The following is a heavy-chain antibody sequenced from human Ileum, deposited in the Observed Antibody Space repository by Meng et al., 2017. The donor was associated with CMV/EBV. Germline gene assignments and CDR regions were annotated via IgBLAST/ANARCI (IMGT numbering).Heavy chain of an antibody. CDR1: GFSLSTTGVV. CDR2: IYWDDDK. Sequence: QITLKESGPPLVKPPQTLPLTCTFSGFSLSTTGVVVGWIRQPPGKALEWLALIYWDDDKRYSPSLKSRLTITKDTSKNQVVLTMTNMDPVDTATYYCARNYYDSGPFQYWGQGTLVTVSS. J-gene: IGHJ4*01. D-gene: IGHD3-22*01. CDR3: ARNYYDSGPFQY. V-gene: IGHV2-5*02.